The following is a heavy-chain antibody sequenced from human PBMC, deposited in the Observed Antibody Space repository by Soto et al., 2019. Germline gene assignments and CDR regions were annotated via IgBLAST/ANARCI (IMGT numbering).Heavy chain of an antibody. CDR3: ARDRGGRDGYNYGYYFDY. CDR1: GFTFSSYG. D-gene: IGHD5-12*01. J-gene: IGHJ4*02. Sequence: PGGSLRLSCAASGFTFSSYGMHWVRQAPGKGLEWVAVIWYDGSNKYYADSVKGRFTISRDNSKNTLYPQMNSLRAEDTAVYYCARDRGGRDGYNYGYYFDYWGQGTLVTVSS. V-gene: IGHV3-33*01. CDR2: IWYDGSNK.